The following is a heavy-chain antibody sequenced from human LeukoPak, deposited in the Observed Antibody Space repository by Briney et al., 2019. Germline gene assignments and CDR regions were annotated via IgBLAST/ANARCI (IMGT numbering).Heavy chain of an antibody. V-gene: IGHV4-30-4*01. CDR1: GGSISSGDYY. Sequence: PSETLSLTCTVSGGSISSGDYYWSWIRQPPGKGLEWIGFIYYSGNTYYNPSLKSRVTIPIDTSKNQFSLKLSSVTAADTAVYYCAREEYSSSSDWFDPWGQGTLVTVPS. CDR2: IYYSGNT. D-gene: IGHD6-6*01. J-gene: IGHJ5*02. CDR3: AREEYSSSSDWFDP.